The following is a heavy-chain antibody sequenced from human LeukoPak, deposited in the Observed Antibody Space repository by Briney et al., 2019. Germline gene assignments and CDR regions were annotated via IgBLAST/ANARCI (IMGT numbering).Heavy chain of an antibody. CDR1: GFTFSSYW. J-gene: IGHJ4*02. CDR2: INGDGSTT. CDR3: AVQTFDS. Sequence: GGSLRLSCAASGFTFSSYWMHWVRQAPGKGLVWVSRINGDGSTTTYADSVKGRFTISRDNAKNTLYLQMNSLRVEDTAVYYCAVQTFDSWGQGTLVTVPS. V-gene: IGHV3-74*01.